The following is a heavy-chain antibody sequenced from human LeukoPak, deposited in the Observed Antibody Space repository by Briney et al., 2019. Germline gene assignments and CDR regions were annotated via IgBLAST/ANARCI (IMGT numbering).Heavy chain of an antibody. V-gene: IGHV4-34*01. J-gene: IGHJ4*02. CDR2: INHSGST. CDR3: ARDGDY. Sequence: KPSETLSLTCAVYGGSFSGYYWSWIRQPPGKGLEWIGEINHSGSTNYNPSLKSRVTISVDTSKNQFSLKLSSVAAADTAVYYCARDGDYLGQGTLVTVSS. CDR1: GGSFSGYY.